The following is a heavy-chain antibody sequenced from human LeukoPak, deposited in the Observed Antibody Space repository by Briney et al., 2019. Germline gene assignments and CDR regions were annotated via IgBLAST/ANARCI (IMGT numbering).Heavy chain of an antibody. CDR3: ARGQGTVTTH. CDR2: IYHSGST. J-gene: IGHJ4*02. Sequence: SETLSLTCAVSGGSISSGGYSWSWIRQPPGKGLEWIGYIYHSGSTYYNPSLKSRVTISVDRSKNQFSLKLSSVTAADTAVYYCARGQGTVTTHWGQGTLVTVSS. V-gene: IGHV4-30-2*01. CDR1: GGSISSGGYS. D-gene: IGHD4-11*01.